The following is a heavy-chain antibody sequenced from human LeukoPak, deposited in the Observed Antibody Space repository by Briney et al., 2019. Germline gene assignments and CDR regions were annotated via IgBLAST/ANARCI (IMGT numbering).Heavy chain of an antibody. J-gene: IGHJ4*02. CDR3: ARASWISSADAVW. V-gene: IGHV3-23*01. Sequence: GGSLRLSCAASGFSFRHYAMSWVRQAPMRGLEWVSSLRGDDETFYADSVKGRFALSRDGSRNTVFLHLNNLRVDDTAVYYCARASWISSADAVWWGQGTLVTVSS. CDR1: GFSFRHYA. D-gene: IGHD2-2*03. CDR2: LRGDDET.